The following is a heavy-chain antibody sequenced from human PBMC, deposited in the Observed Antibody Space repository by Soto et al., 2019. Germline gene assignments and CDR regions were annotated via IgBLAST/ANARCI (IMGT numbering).Heavy chain of an antibody. D-gene: IGHD5-12*01. CDR2: ISWNSGSI. CDR3: AKGRGGYDYYYYYYMDV. J-gene: IGHJ6*03. CDR1: GFTFDDYA. Sequence: QLGGPLRLSCAASGFTFDDYAMHWVRQAPGKGLEWVSGISWNSGSIGYADSVKGRFTISRDNAKNSLYLQMNSLRAEDTALYYCAKGRGGYDYYYYYYMDVWGKGTTVTVSS. V-gene: IGHV3-9*01.